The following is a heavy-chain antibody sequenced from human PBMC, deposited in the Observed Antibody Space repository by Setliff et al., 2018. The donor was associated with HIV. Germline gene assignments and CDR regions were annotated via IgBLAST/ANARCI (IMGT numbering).Heavy chain of an antibody. V-gene: IGHV4-39*01. CDR3: ARSQPETIFGVVTFDF. D-gene: IGHD3-3*02. CDR1: GGSISTSRHY. CDR2: IYYTGST. Sequence: KTSQSRSLTCTVSGGSISTSRHYWGWFRQPPGKGLVWIGSIYYTGSTYYNPSLRSRVTISVDTSKNQLSLRLTSLTAADTAVYYCARSQPETIFGVVTFDFWGQGQMVTVSS. J-gene: IGHJ4*02.